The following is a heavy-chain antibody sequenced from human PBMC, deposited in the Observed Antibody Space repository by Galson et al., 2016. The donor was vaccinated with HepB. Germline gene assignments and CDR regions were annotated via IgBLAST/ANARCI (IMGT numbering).Heavy chain of an antibody. Sequence: QSGAEVKKPGESLRISCKVSAYSFTSYWISWVRQMPGKGLEWTGRIDPGDSYTDYSPSFQGHVTISADKSISTAYLQWSSLKASDTAMYYCSISRALKFDPWGQGTLVTGSS. CDR2: IDPGDSYT. J-gene: IGHJ5*02. V-gene: IGHV5-10-1*01. CDR1: AYSFTSYW. CDR3: SISRALKFDP.